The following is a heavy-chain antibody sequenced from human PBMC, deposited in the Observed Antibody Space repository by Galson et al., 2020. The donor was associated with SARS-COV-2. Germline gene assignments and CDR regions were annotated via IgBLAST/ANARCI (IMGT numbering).Heavy chain of an antibody. J-gene: IGHJ3*02. V-gene: IGHV4-61*02. D-gene: IGHD4-17*01. CDR1: GGSKNSGTYY. CDR2: IYTSGST. CDR3: ASIVYGVPRVHAFDI. Sequence: SETLSLTCTVSGGSKNSGTYYWSWIGQPARKGLEWIGRIYTSGSTNYNPSLKSRVTMSLDTSKNQVSLNLSSVTAADTAVYFCASIVYGVPRVHAFDIWGQGTMVTVSS.